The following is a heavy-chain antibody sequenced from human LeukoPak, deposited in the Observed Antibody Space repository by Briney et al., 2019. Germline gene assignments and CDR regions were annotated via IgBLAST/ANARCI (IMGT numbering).Heavy chain of an antibody. V-gene: IGHV3-48*03. J-gene: IGHJ6*03. CDR3: ARALYDSSGYWVYYYYMDV. Sequence: PGGSLRLSCAASGFDLGHYEVNWVRQAPGKGLEWIAHISVRAATIYYGDSVEGRFTISRDDAKNSLFLQMNSLRVEDTAVYYCARALYDSSGYWVYYYYMDVWGKGTTVTVSS. CDR1: GFDLGHYE. D-gene: IGHD3-22*01. CDR2: ISVRAATI.